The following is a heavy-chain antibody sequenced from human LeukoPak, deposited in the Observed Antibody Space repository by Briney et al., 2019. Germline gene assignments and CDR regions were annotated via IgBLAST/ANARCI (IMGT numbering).Heavy chain of an antibody. D-gene: IGHD6-19*01. CDR3: TTPRAVTGEFDY. CDR2: IYPGDSDT. Sequence: GESLKISCKGSGYRFTSYWIGWVRQMPAKRLEWMGVIYPGDSDTRYSPSFQGHVTISADKSISPTYLQWSSLKASHTAMYYCTTPRAVTGEFDYWGKGTLVTVSS. V-gene: IGHV5-51*01. J-gene: IGHJ4*02. CDR1: GYRFTSYW.